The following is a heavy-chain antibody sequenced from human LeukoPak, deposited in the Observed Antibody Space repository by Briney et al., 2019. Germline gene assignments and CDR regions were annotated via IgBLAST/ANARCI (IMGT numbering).Heavy chain of an antibody. Sequence: SETLSLTCTVSGGSISSHYWTWIRQSPGKGLEWIGYIYYSGITKYNPSLNSRLTISVDTSKNQFSLKLSSVTAAATAVYYCARVLDFTNYVDYWGQGTLVTVSS. CDR3: ARVLDFTNYVDY. V-gene: IGHV4-59*11. CDR1: GGSISSHY. D-gene: IGHD6-6*01. J-gene: IGHJ4*02. CDR2: IYYSGIT.